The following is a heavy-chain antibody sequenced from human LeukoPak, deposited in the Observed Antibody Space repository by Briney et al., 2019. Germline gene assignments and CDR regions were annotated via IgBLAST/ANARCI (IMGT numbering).Heavy chain of an antibody. J-gene: IGHJ4*02. D-gene: IGHD6-25*01. CDR2: ISYDGSNK. CDR3: AKRLNSGSYFDY. CDR1: GFTFSSYA. V-gene: IGHV3-30-3*02. Sequence: GGSLRLSCAASGFTFSSYAMHWVRQAPGKGLEWVAVISYDGSNKYYADSVKGRFTISRDNSKNTLYPQMNSLRAEDTALYYCAKRLNSGSYFDYWGQGTLVTVSS.